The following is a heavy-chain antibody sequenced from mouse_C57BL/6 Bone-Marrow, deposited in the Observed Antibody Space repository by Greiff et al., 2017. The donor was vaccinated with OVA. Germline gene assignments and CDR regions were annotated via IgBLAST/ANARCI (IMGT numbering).Heavy chain of an antibody. D-gene: IGHD1-1*01. CDR1: GYTFTDYY. CDR2: IFPGSGST. Sequence: QVQLKESGPELVKPGASVKISCKASGYTFTDYYINWVKQRPGQGLEWIGWIFPGSGSTYYNEKFKGKATLTVDKSSSTAYMLLSSLTSEDSAVYFCARGIYYYGSSYHWYFDVWGTGTTVTVAS. V-gene: IGHV1-75*01. CDR3: ARGIYYYGSSYHWYFDV. J-gene: IGHJ1*03.